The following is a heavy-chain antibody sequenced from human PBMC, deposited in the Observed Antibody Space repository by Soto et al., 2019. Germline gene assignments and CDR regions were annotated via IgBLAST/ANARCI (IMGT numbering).Heavy chain of an antibody. CDR2: VKQDGSDK. V-gene: IGHV3-7*01. J-gene: IGHJ4*02. D-gene: IGHD6-13*01. Sequence: EELLVESGGGVVQSGGSLRLSCAASGFTFSSYWMSWVRQAPGMGLEWVANVKQDGSDKYYADPVKGRVTISRDNAKNSLHLQMNSLRAEDTAVYYCVRDLYSRTEYWGQGALVTVSS. CDR1: GFTFSSYW. CDR3: VRDLYSRTEY.